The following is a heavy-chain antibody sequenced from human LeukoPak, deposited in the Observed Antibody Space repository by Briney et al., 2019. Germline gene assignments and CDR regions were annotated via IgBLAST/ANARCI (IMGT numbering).Heavy chain of an antibody. V-gene: IGHV4-59*08. Sequence: SETLSLTCNVSGGSISSYYWSWIRQPPGKGLEWIAYISYSGSTNYNPSLKSRVTISVDMSKNHISLRLTSVTAADTAVYYCAAGEVVGLDWFDPWGHGTLVTVSS. CDR2: ISYSGST. CDR1: GGSISSYY. CDR3: AAGEVVGLDWFDP. D-gene: IGHD3/OR15-3a*01. J-gene: IGHJ5*02.